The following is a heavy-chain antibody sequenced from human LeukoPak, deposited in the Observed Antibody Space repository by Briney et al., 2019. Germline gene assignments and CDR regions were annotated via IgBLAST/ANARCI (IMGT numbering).Heavy chain of an antibody. V-gene: IGHV3-23*01. CDR1: GFSFSDAT. J-gene: IGHJ4*02. Sequence: GGSLRLSCAASGFSFSDATMSWGRQPPRKGLGWVPTTSGRGDNTHNADSVKRRLTSSRDNSKNTMYLQMNSLGIDDTAVYYCTRDVTEEVGADADWGQGTLITVSS. CDR2: TSGRGDNT. D-gene: IGHD1-26*01. CDR3: TRDVTEEVGADAD.